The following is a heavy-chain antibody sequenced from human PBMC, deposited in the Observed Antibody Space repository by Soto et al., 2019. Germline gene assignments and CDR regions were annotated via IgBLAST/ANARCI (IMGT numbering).Heavy chain of an antibody. CDR2: INHVGGT. Sequence: PTETVSLTCAVCGGFIRESDWTWIRHPPWKGLEWIGEINHVGGTNYSPSLQSRVTMSLDTSQNQFSLRLISVTAADTAMYFCVRIRYQLPSSVLWLDPWGQGTPVTVS. J-gene: IGHJ5*02. CDR1: GGFIRESD. D-gene: IGHD3-16*01. CDR3: VRIRYQLPSSVLWLDP. V-gene: IGHV4-34*01.